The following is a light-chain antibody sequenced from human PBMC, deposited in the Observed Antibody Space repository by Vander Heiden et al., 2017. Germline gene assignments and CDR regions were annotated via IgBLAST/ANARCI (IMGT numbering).Light chain of an antibody. CDR3: VLYMGSGSVI. Sequence: VVTQEPSFSVSPGGPVPLTCGLSSGSVSSTYYPSWHQQTPGQAPRTLIYNTNTRSSGVPDRFSGSILGTKAALTITGAQADDESDYYCVLYMGSGSVIFGGGTKLTV. CDR2: NTN. J-gene: IGLJ2*01. V-gene: IGLV8-61*01. CDR1: SGSVSSTYY.